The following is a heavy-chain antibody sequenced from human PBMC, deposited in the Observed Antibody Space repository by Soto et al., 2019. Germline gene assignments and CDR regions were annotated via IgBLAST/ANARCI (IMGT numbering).Heavy chain of an antibody. CDR3: ARDYGSGSFHD. D-gene: IGHD3-10*01. J-gene: IGHJ4*02. CDR2: IYYSGST. V-gene: IGHV4-59*01. Sequence: PSETLSLTCTVSGGSISSYYWSWIRQPPGKGLEWIGYIYYSGSTNYNPSLKSRVTISVDTSKNQFSLKLSSVTAADTAVYYCARDYGSGSFHDWGQGTLVTVSS. CDR1: GGSISSYY.